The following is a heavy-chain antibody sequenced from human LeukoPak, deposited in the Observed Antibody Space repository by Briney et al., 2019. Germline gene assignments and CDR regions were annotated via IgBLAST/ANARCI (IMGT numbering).Heavy chain of an antibody. CDR3: ARAPGYCSGGSCPFDP. V-gene: IGHV1-69*06. CDR2: IIPIFGTA. Sequence: GASVKVSCKASGGTFSSYAISWVRQTLGQGLEWMGGIIPIFGTANHAQKFQGRVTITADKSTSTAYMELSSLRSEDTAVYYCARAPGYCSGGSCPFDPWGQGTLVTVSS. CDR1: GGTFSSYA. J-gene: IGHJ5*02. D-gene: IGHD2-15*01.